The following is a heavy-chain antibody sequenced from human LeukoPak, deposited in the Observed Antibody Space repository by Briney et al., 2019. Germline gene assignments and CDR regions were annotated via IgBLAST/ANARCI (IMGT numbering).Heavy chain of an antibody. V-gene: IGHV3-30*02. CDR2: IRVDGSFK. CDR1: GFTFSAYG. J-gene: IGHJ5*02. CDR3: ARTTRTGTTWANWFDP. Sequence: GGSLRLSCEASGFTFSAYGMHWVRQAPGKGLEWLAFIRVDGSFKYYAYSVKGRFTISRDNSKNTLYLQMNSLRAEDTAVYYCARTTRTGTTWANWFDPWGQGTLVTVSS. D-gene: IGHD1-7*01.